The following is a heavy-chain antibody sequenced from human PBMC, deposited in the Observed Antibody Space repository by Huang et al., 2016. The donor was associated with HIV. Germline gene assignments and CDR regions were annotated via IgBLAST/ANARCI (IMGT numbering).Heavy chain of an antibody. CDR3: AREGQTWYGKPLAAFEI. J-gene: IGHJ3*02. CDR1: GGTFNTIA. CDR2: RVSFLSAT. D-gene: IGHD1-20*01. V-gene: IGHV1-69*10. Sequence: VQLVQSGAEVRRPGSSVRFSCRASGGTFNTIAFTGVRQALGQGIEYMGGRVSFLSATNYGERFKDRLSISADKSTNTVYMEFHSLTSADTGVYVCAREGQTWYGKPLAAFEIWGQGTTVIVSS.